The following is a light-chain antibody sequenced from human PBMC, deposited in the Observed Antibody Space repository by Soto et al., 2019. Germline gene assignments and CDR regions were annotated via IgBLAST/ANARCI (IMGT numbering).Light chain of an antibody. CDR3: QQYKNWPTIT. J-gene: IGKJ5*01. V-gene: IGKV3-15*01. Sequence: EIAMTQAPAARSLSPGERATLSWRASQTVGINVAWYQQKPGQAPRLLVYGASTSATGIPGRFSGSGSGTEFTLPISSLQSEDFAVYYGQQYKNWPTITFGQGTRLENK. CDR2: GAS. CDR1: QTVGIN.